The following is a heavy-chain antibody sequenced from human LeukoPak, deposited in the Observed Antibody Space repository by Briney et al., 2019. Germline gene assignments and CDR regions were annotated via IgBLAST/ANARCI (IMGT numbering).Heavy chain of an antibody. CDR2: INPNSGGT. V-gene: IGHV1-2*02. CDR1: GYTFTGYY. Sequence: GASVKVSCKASGYTFTGYYMHWVRQAPGQGLEWMGWINPNSGGTNYAQKLQGRATMTRDTSISTAYMELSRLRSDDTAVYYCAREQGSSWYRHFDYWGQGTLVTVSS. J-gene: IGHJ4*02. D-gene: IGHD6-13*01. CDR3: AREQGSSWYRHFDY.